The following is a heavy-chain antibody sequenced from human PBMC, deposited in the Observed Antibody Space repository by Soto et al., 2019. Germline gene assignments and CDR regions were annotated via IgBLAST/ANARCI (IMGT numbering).Heavy chain of an antibody. D-gene: IGHD1-1*01. CDR2: IYYSGSS. J-gene: IGHJ4*02. CDR1: GGSVNSGFYY. CDR3: ARGLVGQLGRRGHFEY. Sequence: QLLESGPGLVKPSETLSLTCTVSGGSVNSGFYYWSWIRQPPGKGLDWIGYIYYSGSSNYTPSLKSRVNISVDTSKNQFSLKLSSVTAADTAVYYCARGLVGQLGRRGHFEYWGQGTLVTVSS. V-gene: IGHV4-61*01.